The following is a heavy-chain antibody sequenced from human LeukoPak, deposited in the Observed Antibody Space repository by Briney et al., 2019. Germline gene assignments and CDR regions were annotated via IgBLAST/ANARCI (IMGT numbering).Heavy chain of an antibody. D-gene: IGHD3-10*01. CDR2: LSYDGVNA. CDR3: ARGGRRDGTVSTYYFYAMDV. V-gene: IGHV3-30*04. J-gene: IGHJ6*02. Sequence: GGSLRLSCVVSGFSFSDNVFHWVRQAPGKGLEWGTYLSYDGVNAFYADSVKGRFTISRDTAGGTVSLQMDNLRVEDTAVYYCARGGRRDGTVSTYYFYAMDVWGQGTAVTVS. CDR1: GFSFSDNV.